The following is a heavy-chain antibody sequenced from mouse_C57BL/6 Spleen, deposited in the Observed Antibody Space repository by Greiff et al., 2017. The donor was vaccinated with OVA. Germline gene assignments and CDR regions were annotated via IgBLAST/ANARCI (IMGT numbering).Heavy chain of an antibody. V-gene: IGHV1-55*01. Sequence: VQLQQPGAELVKPGASVKMSCKASGYTFTSYWITWVKQRPGQGLEWIGDIYPGSGSTTYNEKFKSKATLTVDKSSSTAYMQLSSLTSEDSAVYRCANKWGYWGQGTTLTVSS. CDR1: GYTFTSYW. J-gene: IGHJ2*01. CDR3: ANKWGY. CDR2: IYPGSGST.